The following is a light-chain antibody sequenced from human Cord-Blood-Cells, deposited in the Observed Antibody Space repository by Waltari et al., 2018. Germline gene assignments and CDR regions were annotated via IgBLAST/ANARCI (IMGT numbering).Light chain of an antibody. CDR3: SSYTSSSTRVV. CDR1: SSDVGGYHY. V-gene: IGLV2-14*01. J-gene: IGLJ2*01. Sequence: QSALTQPASVSGSPGQSITISCTGTSSDVGGYHYVSSYQQHPGKAPKLMIYDVSNRPSGVSNRFSGSKSGNTASLTISGLQAEDEADYYCSSYTSSSTRVVFGGGTKLTVL. CDR2: DVS.